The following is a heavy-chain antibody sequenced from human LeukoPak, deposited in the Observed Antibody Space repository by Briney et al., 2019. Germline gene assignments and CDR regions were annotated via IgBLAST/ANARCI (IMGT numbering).Heavy chain of an antibody. Sequence: ASVKVSCKASDYTFTTYGINWVRQATGQGLEWMGWMNPNSSNTGYAQKFQGRVTMTRNTSISTAYMELSSLRSEDTAVYYCGAYAGNAFDIWGQGTMVTVSS. CDR2: MNPNSSNT. D-gene: IGHD3-16*01. CDR3: GAYAGNAFDI. J-gene: IGHJ3*02. V-gene: IGHV1-8*02. CDR1: DYTFTTYG.